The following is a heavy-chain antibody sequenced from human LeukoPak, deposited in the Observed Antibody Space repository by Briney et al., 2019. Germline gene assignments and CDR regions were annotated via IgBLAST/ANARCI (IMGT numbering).Heavy chain of an antibody. J-gene: IGHJ4*02. CDR1: GFTFSSYG. V-gene: IGHV3-23*01. D-gene: IGHD2-15*01. CDR3: AKAPVTTCSGAYCYPFDY. CDR2: ISGSGGTT. Sequence: GGTLRLSCAASGFTFSSYGMSWVRQAPGKGLEWVSGISGSGGTTYYADSVKGRFTISRDNSKNTLYLQMNSLRAEDAAVYYCAKAPVTTCSGAYCYPFDYWGQGTLVTVSS.